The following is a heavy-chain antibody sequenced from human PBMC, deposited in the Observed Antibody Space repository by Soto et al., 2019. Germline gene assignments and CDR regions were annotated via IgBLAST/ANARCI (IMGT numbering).Heavy chain of an antibody. V-gene: IGHV3-21*01. CDR2: ISSSSSYI. D-gene: IGHD2-2*01. Sequence: GGSLRFSCAAPGFTLSSYSMNWVRQAPGKGLEWVSSISSSSSYIYYADSVKGRFTISRDNAKNSLYLQMNSLRAEATAVYYCARGYCTSTSCFRFDPWGQGTLVT. CDR1: GFTLSSYS. J-gene: IGHJ5*02. CDR3: ARGYCTSTSCFRFDP.